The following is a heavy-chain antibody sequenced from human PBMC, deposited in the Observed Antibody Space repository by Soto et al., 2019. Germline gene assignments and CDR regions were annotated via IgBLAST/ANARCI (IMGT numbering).Heavy chain of an antibody. CDR1: GFTFSRYA. J-gene: IGHJ4*02. CDR3: AGDHGTTVPY. CDR2: IWCDGSNE. D-gene: IGHD4-17*01. Sequence: GGSLRLSCAASGFTFSRYAMHWVRQAPGKGLEWVALIWCDGSNEYYADSVKGRFTISRDNSKNTLYLQMNSLRPEDTAVYYCAGDHGTTVPYWGRGTLVTVSS. V-gene: IGHV3-33*01.